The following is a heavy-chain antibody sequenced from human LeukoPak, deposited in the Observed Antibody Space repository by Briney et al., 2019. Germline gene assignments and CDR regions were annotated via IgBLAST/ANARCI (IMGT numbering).Heavy chain of an antibody. J-gene: IGHJ4*02. V-gene: IGHV4-34*01. CDR3: ARGLYYYDSSGYGY. Sequence: PSETLSLTCIVSGGSISTHYWSWIRQPPGKGLEWIGEINHSGSTNYNPSLKSRVTISVDTSKNQFSLKLSSVTAADTAVYYCARGLYYYDSSGYGYWGQGTLVTVSS. CDR1: GGSISTHY. D-gene: IGHD3-22*01. CDR2: INHSGST.